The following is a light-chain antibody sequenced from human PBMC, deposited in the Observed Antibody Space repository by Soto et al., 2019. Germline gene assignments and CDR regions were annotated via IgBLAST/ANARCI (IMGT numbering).Light chain of an antibody. V-gene: IGKV3-20*01. J-gene: IGKJ1*01. CDR2: GAS. CDR3: QQYGNSRGT. Sequence: EIVLTQSPGTLSLSPGERATLSCRASQSVSSSSLAWYQQKPGQSPRLLIYGASSRATGIPGRFSGSGSGTDFTLTISGLEPEDFAVYYCQQYGNSRGTFGQGTKVDIK. CDR1: QSVSSSS.